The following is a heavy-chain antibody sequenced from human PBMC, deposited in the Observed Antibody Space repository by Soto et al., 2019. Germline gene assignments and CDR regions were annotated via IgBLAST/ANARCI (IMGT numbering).Heavy chain of an antibody. D-gene: IGHD3-10*01. CDR2: ISYDGSNK. J-gene: IGHJ3*02. V-gene: IGHV3-30*18. CDR3: AKWPDLWFGELDYRTPDGFDI. CDR1: GFSFSSYG. Sequence: GVSRRLSCAASGFSFSSYGMHLVRQAPGKGLEWVAVISYDGSNKYYADSVKGRFTISRDNSNNTLYLQMNSLSAEDTAVYYCAKWPDLWFGELDYRTPDGFDIWGQGTMVTVSS.